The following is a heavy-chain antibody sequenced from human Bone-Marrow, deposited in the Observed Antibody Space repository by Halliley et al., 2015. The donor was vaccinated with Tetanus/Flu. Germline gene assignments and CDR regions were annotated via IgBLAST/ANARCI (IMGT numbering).Heavy chain of an antibody. J-gene: IGHJ6*02. D-gene: IGHD1-26*01. CDR2: ISGSSTYI. Sequence: SSISGSSTYIYCADSVKGRFSISRDTAKNSVYLQINSLRAEDTAVYYCAPLGSGSGYYYGMDVWGQGTTVTVSS. V-gene: IGHV3-21*06. CDR3: APLGSGSGYYYGMDV.